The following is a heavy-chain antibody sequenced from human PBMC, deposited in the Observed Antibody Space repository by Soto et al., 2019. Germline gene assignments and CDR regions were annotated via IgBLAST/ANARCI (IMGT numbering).Heavy chain of an antibody. CDR1: GFTFSSYA. Sequence: GGSLRLSCAASGFTFSSYAMSWVRQAPGKGLEWVSSVSAGGDMTYYSDSVKGRSTISRDNSNNALFLQMNSLRIEDTALYYCARGDRGGSGSPASYYYSGLDVWGQGTTVTVSS. V-gene: IGHV3-23*01. J-gene: IGHJ6*02. CDR3: ARGDRGGSGSPASYYYSGLDV. D-gene: IGHD3-10*01. CDR2: VSAGGDMT.